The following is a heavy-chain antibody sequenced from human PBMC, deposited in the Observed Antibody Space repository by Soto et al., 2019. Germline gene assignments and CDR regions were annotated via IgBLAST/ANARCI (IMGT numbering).Heavy chain of an antibody. CDR1: GFTFSSYW. CDR3: ARECDYYDSSGCPFDP. V-gene: IGHV3-7*01. J-gene: IGHJ5*02. Sequence: PGGSLSLSCAASGFTFSSYWMSWVRQAPGKGLEWVANIKQDGSEKYYVDSVKGRFTISRDNAKNSLYLQMNSLRAEDTAVYYCARECDYYDSSGCPFDPWGQGTLVTVSS. CDR2: IKQDGSEK. D-gene: IGHD3-22*01.